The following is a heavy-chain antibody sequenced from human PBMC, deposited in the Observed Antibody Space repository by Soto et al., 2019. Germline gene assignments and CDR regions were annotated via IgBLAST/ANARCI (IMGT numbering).Heavy chain of an antibody. D-gene: IGHD6-6*01. J-gene: IGHJ4*02. Sequence: GGSLRLSCAASGFTFSNAWMSWVRQAPGKGLEWVGRIKSKTDGGTTDYAAPVKGRFTISRDDSKNTLYLQMNSLKTEDTAVYYCTTDIVEYSRSLDYWGKGTLVSVSS. CDR1: GFTFSNAW. CDR3: TTDIVEYSRSLDY. V-gene: IGHV3-15*01. CDR2: IKSKTDGGTT.